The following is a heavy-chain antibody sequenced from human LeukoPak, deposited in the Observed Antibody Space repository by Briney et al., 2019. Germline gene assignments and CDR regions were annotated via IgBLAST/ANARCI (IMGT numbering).Heavy chain of an antibody. D-gene: IGHD7-27*01. J-gene: IGHJ4*02. CDR2: ISYDGANK. CDR3: AKRQLGTFDY. Sequence: PGGSLRLSCAASGFTFSNYGMHWVRQAPDKGLEWVATISYDGANKFYGDSVKGRFTVSRDNSKNTLYLQMSSLILEDTAVYYCAKRQLGTFDYWGQGTQVTVSS. CDR1: GFTFSNYG. V-gene: IGHV3-30*18.